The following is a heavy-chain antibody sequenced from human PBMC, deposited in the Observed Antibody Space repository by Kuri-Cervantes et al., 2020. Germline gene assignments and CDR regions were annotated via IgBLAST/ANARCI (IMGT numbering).Heavy chain of an antibody. CDR3: TRPVYCSSTSCYGQEY. CDR2: IRSKANGYAT. Sequence: GESLKISCAASGFTFSSYAMHWVRQASGKGLEWVGRIRSKANGYATAYAASVKGRFTISRDDSKNTAYLQMNSLKTEDTAVYYCTRPVYCSSTSCYGQEYWGQGTLVTVSS. CDR1: GFTFSSYA. D-gene: IGHD2-2*01. V-gene: IGHV3-73*01. J-gene: IGHJ4*02.